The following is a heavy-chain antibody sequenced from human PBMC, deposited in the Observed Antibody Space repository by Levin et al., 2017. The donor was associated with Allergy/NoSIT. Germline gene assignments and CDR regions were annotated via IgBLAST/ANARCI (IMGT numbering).Heavy chain of an antibody. D-gene: IGHD1-7*01. CDR1: GGSISSGGYY. Sequence: SQTLSLTCTVSGGSISSGGYYWSWIRQHPGKGLEWIGYIYYGGSTYYNPSLKSRVTISVDTSKNQFSLKLSFVTAADTAVYYCARGVRTVTTLGYWGQGTLVTVSS. CDR2: IYYGGST. J-gene: IGHJ4*02. CDR3: ARGVRTVTTLGY. V-gene: IGHV4-31*03.